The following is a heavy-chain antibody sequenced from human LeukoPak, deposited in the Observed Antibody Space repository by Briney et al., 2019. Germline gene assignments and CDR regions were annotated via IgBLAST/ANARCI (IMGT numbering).Heavy chain of an antibody. CDR1: GFTFSSYA. CDR3: AKTTTGYSSGRYPGWPVDY. J-gene: IGHJ4*02. CDR2: ISGSGGGT. D-gene: IGHD6-19*01. Sequence: TGGSLRLSCAASGFTFSSYAVSWVRQAPGKGLEWVSAISGSGGGTYYADSVKGRFTISRDNSKNTLYLQMNSLSTEDTAVYYCAKTTTGYSSGRYPGWPVDYWGQGTLVTVCS. V-gene: IGHV3-23*01.